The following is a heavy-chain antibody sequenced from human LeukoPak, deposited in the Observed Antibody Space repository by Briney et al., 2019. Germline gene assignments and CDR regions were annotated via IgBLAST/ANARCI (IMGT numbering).Heavy chain of an antibody. D-gene: IGHD6-13*01. V-gene: IGHV1-8*03. CDR3: ARGQRVAAAGRGRMGYYYMDV. Sequence: VASVKVSCKASGYTFTSYGISWVRQATGQGLEWMGWMNPNSGNTGYAQKFQGRVTITRNTSISTAYMELSSLRSEDTAVYYCARGQRVAAAGRGRMGYYYMDVWGKGTTVTVSS. J-gene: IGHJ6*03. CDR2: MNPNSGNT. CDR1: GYTFTSYG.